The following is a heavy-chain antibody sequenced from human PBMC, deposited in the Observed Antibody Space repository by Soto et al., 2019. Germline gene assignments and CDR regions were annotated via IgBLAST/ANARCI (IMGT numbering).Heavy chain of an antibody. V-gene: IGHV4-30-4*01. CDR1: GGSISSGDYY. CDR3: ARVPNPAVPAAYLDY. D-gene: IGHD2-2*01. Sequence: SETLSLTCTVSGGSISSGDYYLSWIRQPPGKGLGWIGYIYYGGSTYYNPSLKSRVTISVDTSKNQFSLKLSSVTAADTAVYYCARVPNPAVPAAYLDYSGQGTLVTVSS. CDR2: IYYGGST. J-gene: IGHJ4*02.